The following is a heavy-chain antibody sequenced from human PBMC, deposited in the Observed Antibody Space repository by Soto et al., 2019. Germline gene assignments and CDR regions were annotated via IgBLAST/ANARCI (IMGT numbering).Heavy chain of an antibody. V-gene: IGHV3-21*01. Sequence: GGSLRLSCAASGFTFSGHTINWVRQAPGKGLEWVSSVSRSSSYIYYADSVKGRFTVSRDDAEKSLYLQMNSLRAEDTAVYYCARDQPGYSYGYGLGYWGQGTLVTVSS. CDR2: VSRSSSYI. D-gene: IGHD5-18*01. CDR3: ARDQPGYSYGYGLGY. CDR1: GFTFSGHT. J-gene: IGHJ4*02.